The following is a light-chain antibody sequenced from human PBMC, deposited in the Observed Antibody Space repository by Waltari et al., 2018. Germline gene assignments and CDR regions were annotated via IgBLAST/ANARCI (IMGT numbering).Light chain of an antibody. CDR2: AAS. V-gene: IGKV1-12*01. Sequence: DIQMTQSPSSVSASVGDTVTITCRASQYINNWLAWFQQKPGKTPKLLISAASSLRSGVPSRFSGSGFGTDFTLTISNLQPEDFAIYYCQKADSFPPYTFGQGTKVEIQ. CDR3: QKADSFPPYT. CDR1: QYINNW. J-gene: IGKJ2*01.